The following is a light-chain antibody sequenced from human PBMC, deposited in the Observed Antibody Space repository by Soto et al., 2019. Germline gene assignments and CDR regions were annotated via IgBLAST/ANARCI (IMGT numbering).Light chain of an antibody. J-gene: IGKJ4*01. V-gene: IGKV1-9*01. CDR1: QGITSY. Sequence: IQLTPSPSSLSASVGYRVTITCRASQGITSYLAWYQQRPGKAPGLLIYSASTLQSGVPSRFSGSGYGTDFSLTISNLQPEDFATYYCQQLYSHPLTFGGGTKVDIK. CDR2: SAS. CDR3: QQLYSHPLT.